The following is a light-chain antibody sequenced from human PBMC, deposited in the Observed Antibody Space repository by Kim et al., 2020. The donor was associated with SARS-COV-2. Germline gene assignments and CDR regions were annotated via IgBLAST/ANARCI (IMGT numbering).Light chain of an antibody. CDR2: GAS. CDR3: QQYDSWPRT. CDR1: QSVSSN. J-gene: IGKJ1*01. Sequence: EILMTQSPATLSVSPGERATLSCRASQSVSSNLVWYQQRPGQAPRLLIYGASTRATGIPARFSGSGAGTEFTLTISSLQSEEFVVYYCQQYDSWPRTFGQGTKVDIK. V-gene: IGKV3-15*01.